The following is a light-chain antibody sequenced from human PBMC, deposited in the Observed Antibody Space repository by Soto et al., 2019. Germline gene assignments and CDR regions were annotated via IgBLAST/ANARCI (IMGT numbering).Light chain of an antibody. J-gene: IGLJ2*01. CDR3: GTWDSSLSTVV. CDR1: SSNIGNNY. CDR2: DNN. Sequence: QSVLTPPPSVSAAPGQKVTISCSGSSSNIGNNYVSWYQQLPGTTPKLLIYDNNKRPSGIPDRFSGSKSGASATLGITGLQTGDEADYYCGTWDSSLSTVVFGAGTKVTVL. V-gene: IGLV1-51*01.